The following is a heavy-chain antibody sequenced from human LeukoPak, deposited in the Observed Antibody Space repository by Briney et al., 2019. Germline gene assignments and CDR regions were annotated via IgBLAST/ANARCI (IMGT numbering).Heavy chain of an antibody. J-gene: IGHJ4*02. V-gene: IGHV3-30*03. CDR3: ATDYDIKALDY. CDR2: ISYDGSNK. Sequence: GGSLRLSCAASGFTFSSYGMHWVRQAPGKGLEWVAVISYDGSNKYYADSVKGRFTISRDNSKNTLYLQMNSLRAEDTAVYYCATDYDIKALDYWGQGTLVTFSS. D-gene: IGHD3-9*01. CDR1: GFTFSSYG.